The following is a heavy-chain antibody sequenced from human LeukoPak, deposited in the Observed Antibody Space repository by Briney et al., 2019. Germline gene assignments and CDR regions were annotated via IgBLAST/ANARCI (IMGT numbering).Heavy chain of an antibody. D-gene: IGHD2/OR15-2a*01. Sequence: GGSLRLSCVASGFSFSSYGMNWVRQAPGKGLEWVAFMQFDGSNIFYGDSVKGRFTVSRDNLQKTLYLQMDGLRAEDTAVYYCTKMVPLRFYDTSGQTYWGQGTLVTVSS. CDR3: TKMVPLRFYDTSGQTY. V-gene: IGHV3-30*02. J-gene: IGHJ4*02. CDR2: MQFDGSNI. CDR1: GFSFSSYG.